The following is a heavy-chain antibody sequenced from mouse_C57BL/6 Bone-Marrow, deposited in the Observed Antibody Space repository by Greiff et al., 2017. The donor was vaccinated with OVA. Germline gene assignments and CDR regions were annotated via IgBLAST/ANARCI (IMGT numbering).Heavy chain of an antibody. Sequence: VKLQQSGPGLVQPSQSLSITCTVSGFSLTSYGVHWVRQSPGKGLEWLGVIWRGGSTDYNAAFMSRLSITKDNSKSQVFFKMNSLQADDTAIYYCANLYYYGSSPYYAMDYWGQGTSVTVSS. J-gene: IGHJ4*01. CDR1: GFSLTSYG. V-gene: IGHV2-5*01. D-gene: IGHD1-1*01. CDR3: ANLYYYGSSPYYAMDY. CDR2: IWRGGST.